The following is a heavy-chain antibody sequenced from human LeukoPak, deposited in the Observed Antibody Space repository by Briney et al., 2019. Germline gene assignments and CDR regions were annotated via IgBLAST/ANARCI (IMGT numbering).Heavy chain of an antibody. CDR2: INHSGST. D-gene: IGHD3-22*01. CDR1: GGSFSGYY. Sequence: PSETLSLTCAVYGGSFSGYYWSWIRQPPGKGLEWIGEINHSGSTNYNPSLKSRVTISVDTSKNQFSLKPSSVTAADTAVYYCASRYYDSSGYSGFDYWGQGTLVTVSS. V-gene: IGHV4-34*01. CDR3: ASRYYDSSGYSGFDY. J-gene: IGHJ4*02.